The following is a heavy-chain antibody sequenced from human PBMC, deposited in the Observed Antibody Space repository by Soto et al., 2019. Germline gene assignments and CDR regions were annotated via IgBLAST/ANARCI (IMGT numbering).Heavy chain of an antibody. CDR2: ISAYNGNT. CDR3: ARDIMVRGVISNNWFDP. D-gene: IGHD3-10*01. Sequence: ASVKVSCKASGYTFTSYGISWARQAPGQGLEWMGWISAYNGNTNYAQKLQGRVTMTTDTSTSTAYMELRSLRSDDTAVYYCARDIMVRGVISNNWFDPWGQGTLVTVSS. V-gene: IGHV1-18*01. J-gene: IGHJ5*02. CDR1: GYTFTSYG.